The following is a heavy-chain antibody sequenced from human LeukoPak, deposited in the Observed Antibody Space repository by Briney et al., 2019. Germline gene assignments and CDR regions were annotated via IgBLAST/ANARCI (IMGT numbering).Heavy chain of an antibody. D-gene: IGHD2-15*01. CDR3: ARGYCSGGSCYFDY. V-gene: IGHV3-74*01. Sequence: GGSLRLSCAASGFTFSRYWMHWVRQAPGKGLVWVSRINSDESNTNYADSVKGRFTISRDNAENTLYLQMNSLRAEDTAVYYCARGYCSGGSCYFDYWGQGTLVTVSS. CDR2: INSDESNT. CDR1: GFTFSRYW. J-gene: IGHJ4*02.